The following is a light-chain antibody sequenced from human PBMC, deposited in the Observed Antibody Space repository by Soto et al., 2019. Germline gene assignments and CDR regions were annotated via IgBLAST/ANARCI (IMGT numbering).Light chain of an antibody. CDR2: KAS. CDR1: QSISSW. Sequence: DIQMTQSPSTLSASVGDRATITCRASQSISSWLARYQQKPGKAPKLLIYKASSLESGVRSRFRGSASGTEFTLTLGSLQPDVFATYYCLQYNSYPWTFGQGTKVEIK. V-gene: IGKV1-5*03. CDR3: LQYNSYPWT. J-gene: IGKJ1*01.